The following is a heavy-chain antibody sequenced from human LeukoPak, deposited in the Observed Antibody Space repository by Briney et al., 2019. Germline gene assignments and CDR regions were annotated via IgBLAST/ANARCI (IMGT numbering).Heavy chain of an antibody. CDR2: ISSSSSAI. D-gene: IGHD6-6*01. CDR3: ARGIAARSVDY. CDR1: GFTFSSYS. J-gene: IGHJ4*02. V-gene: IGHV3-48*04. Sequence: GGSLRLSCAASGFTFSSYSMNWVRQAPGKGLEWVSYISSSSSAIYYADSVKGRFTISRDNAKNSLYLQMNSLRAEDTAVYYCARGIAARSVDYWGQGTLVTVSS.